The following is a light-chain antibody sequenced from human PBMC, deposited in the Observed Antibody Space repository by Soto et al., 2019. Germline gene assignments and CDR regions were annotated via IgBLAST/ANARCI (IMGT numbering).Light chain of an antibody. CDR2: RNN. Sequence: QSVLTQPPSVSATPGQTVTISCSGSNSSIGNHCVSWYQLLPGTAPKLLIYRNNQRPSGVPDRFSGSKSGTSASLAISGLRSEDEADYYCAAWDDSLSGLYVFGTGTKVTVL. CDR3: AAWDDSLSGLYV. V-gene: IGLV1-47*01. CDR1: NSSIGNHC. J-gene: IGLJ1*01.